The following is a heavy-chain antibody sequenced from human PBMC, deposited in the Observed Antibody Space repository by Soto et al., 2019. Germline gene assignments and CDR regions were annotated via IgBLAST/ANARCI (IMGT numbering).Heavy chain of an antibody. D-gene: IGHD1-20*01. CDR1: GYTFTSYG. CDR2: ISAYNGNT. V-gene: IGHV1-18*01. J-gene: IGHJ6*03. Sequence: ASVKVSCKASGYTFTSYGISWVRQAPGQGLEWMGWISAYNGNTNYAQKLQGRVTMTTDTSTSTAYMELRSLRSDDTAVYYCARLTITAEPSYYYYYYKDVWGKGTTVTVSS. CDR3: ARLTITAEPSYYYYYYKDV.